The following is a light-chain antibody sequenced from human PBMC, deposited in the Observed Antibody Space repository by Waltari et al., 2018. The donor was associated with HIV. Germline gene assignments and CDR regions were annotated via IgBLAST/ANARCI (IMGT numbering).Light chain of an antibody. CDR2: KAS. CDR3: QQYYSSPGT. CDR1: QSIIVW. J-gene: IGKJ1*01. Sequence: DIQMTQSPSTLSASVGDRVTITCRASQSIIVWLAWYQQKPGKAPKRLIYKASSLESGVPSRFSGSGSGTEVTRTISSLQPDDFATYYCQQYYSSPGTFGQGTKVEIK. V-gene: IGKV1-5*03.